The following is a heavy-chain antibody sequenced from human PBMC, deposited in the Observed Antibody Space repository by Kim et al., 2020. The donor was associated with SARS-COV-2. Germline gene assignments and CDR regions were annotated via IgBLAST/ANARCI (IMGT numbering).Heavy chain of an antibody. CDR2: GGRT. J-gene: IGHJ4*02. Sequence: GGRTYYADSVKGRFTISRDNSKNTLYLQMNSLRAEDTAVYYCARNYYFDYWGQGTLVTVSS. V-gene: IGHV3-53*01. CDR3: ARNYYFDY.